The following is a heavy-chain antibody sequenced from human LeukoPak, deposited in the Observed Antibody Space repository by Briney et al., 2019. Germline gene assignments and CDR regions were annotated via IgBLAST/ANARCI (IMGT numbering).Heavy chain of an antibody. CDR1: GYTFTAYY. J-gene: IGHJ4*02. V-gene: IGHV1-2*02. CDR2: INPNSGDT. D-gene: IGHD5-18*01. Sequence: ASVKVSCKASGYTFTAYYIHWVRQAPGQGLEWMAFINPNSGDTYSAPQFQGRVTMTRDTSISTASMELSWLSSDDTDVYYCATGVATAFTYWGQGTLVTVSS. CDR3: ATGVATAFTY.